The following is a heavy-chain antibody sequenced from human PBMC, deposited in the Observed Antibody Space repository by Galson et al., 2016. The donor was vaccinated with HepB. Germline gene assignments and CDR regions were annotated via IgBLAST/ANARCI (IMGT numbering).Heavy chain of an antibody. Sequence: SVKVSCKASGYTFINYYMHWVRQAPGQGLEWMGIGNPRTGSTSYAQKFQDRVTMTSDTSTGTVYMEMSSLSSDDAAVYYCARGSTTTLRFWGQGTPVTVSS. CDR2: GNPRTGST. D-gene: IGHD2/OR15-2a*01. CDR1: GYTFINYY. J-gene: IGHJ4*01. V-gene: IGHV1-46*01. CDR3: ARGSTTTLRF.